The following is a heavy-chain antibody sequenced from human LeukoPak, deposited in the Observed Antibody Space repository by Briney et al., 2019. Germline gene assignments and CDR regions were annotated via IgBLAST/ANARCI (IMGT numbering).Heavy chain of an antibody. V-gene: IGHV3-23*01. CDR2: ISGGGDST. D-gene: IGHD3-3*02. J-gene: IGHJ6*04. CDR1: GFTLWTSC. Sequence: GGGLGLSCFAPGFTLWTSCMGRGRQAPGEGVEWVSGISGGGDSTFYADSVKGRFTISRDNSKNTLYLQMHSLRAEDTAVYYCAKDPRGVSTVWGKGTTVTVTS. CDR3: AKDPRGVSTV.